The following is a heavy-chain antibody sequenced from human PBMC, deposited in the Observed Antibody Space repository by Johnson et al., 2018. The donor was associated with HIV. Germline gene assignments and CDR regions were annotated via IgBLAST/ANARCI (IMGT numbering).Heavy chain of an antibody. CDR2: ISYDGSNK. Sequence: VQLVESGGGVVQPGRSLRLSCAASGFTFSSYAMHWVRQAPGKGLEWVAVISYDGSNKYYADYVKGRFTISRDNSKNTLYLQMNSLRAEDTAVYYCARTSSRAFDICGQGTMVTVSS. D-gene: IGHD2-2*01. V-gene: IGHV3-30-3*01. J-gene: IGHJ3*02. CDR3: ARTSSRAFDI. CDR1: GFTFSSYA.